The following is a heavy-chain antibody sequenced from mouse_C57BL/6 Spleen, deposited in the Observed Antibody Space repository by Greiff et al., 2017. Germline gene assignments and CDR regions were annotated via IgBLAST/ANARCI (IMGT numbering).Heavy chain of an antibody. Sequence: QVQLKQPGAELVKPGASVKLSCKASGYTFTSYWMHWVKQRPGQGLEWIGMIHPNSGSTNYNEKFKSKATLTVDKSSSTAYMQLSSLTSEDSAVYYCARHYSNYGVYYFDYWGQGTTLTVSS. CDR1: GYTFTSYW. CDR2: IHPNSGST. D-gene: IGHD2-5*01. V-gene: IGHV1-64*01. J-gene: IGHJ2*01. CDR3: ARHYSNYGVYYFDY.